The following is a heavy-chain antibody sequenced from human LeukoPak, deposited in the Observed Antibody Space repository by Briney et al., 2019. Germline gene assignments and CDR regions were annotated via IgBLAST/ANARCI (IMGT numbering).Heavy chain of an antibody. V-gene: IGHV4-39*01. CDR1: GGSISSSTYY. CDR3: AKHYMGSSYNRGLDY. D-gene: IGHD3-10*01. CDR2: IYYSGYT. J-gene: IGHJ4*02. Sequence: SETLSLTCTVSGGSISSSTYYWGWIRQPPGKGLEWIGSIYYSGYTYYNPSLESRVTISVDTSKNQFSLKLSSVTAADTAIYYCAKHYMGSSYNRGLDYWGQGTLVTVSS.